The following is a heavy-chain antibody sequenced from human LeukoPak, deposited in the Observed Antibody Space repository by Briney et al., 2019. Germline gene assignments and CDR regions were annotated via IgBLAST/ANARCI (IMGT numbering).Heavy chain of an antibody. J-gene: IGHJ4*02. D-gene: IGHD3-9*01. V-gene: IGHV4-39*01. CDR1: GGSISSSSYY. CDR2: IYYSGST. Sequence: SETLSLTCTVSGGSISSSSYYWGWIRQPPGKGLEWIGSIYYSGSTYYKPSLKSRVTMSVDTSKNQFSLKLSSVTAADTAVYYCARQLTISSSDFDYWGQGTLVTVSS. CDR3: ARQLTISSSDFDY.